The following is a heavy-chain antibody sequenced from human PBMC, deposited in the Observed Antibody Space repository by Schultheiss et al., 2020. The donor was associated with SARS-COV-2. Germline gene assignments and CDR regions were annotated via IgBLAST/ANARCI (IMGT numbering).Heavy chain of an antibody. CDR2: INPSSGDT. CDR1: GYTFTGYY. V-gene: IGHV1-2*06. CDR3: ARGFDY. J-gene: IGHJ4*02. Sequence: ATVKVSCKASGYTFTGYYIHWVRQAPGQGLEWMGRINPSSGDTDYAQKFQGRVTMTRDTSISTAYMELSRLRSDDTALYYCARGFDYWGQGTLVTVSS.